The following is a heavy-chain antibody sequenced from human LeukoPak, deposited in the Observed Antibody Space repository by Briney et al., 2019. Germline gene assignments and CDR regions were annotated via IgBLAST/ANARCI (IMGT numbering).Heavy chain of an antibody. CDR3: AREGAGYCSGGNCYSTLNDGFDY. CDR2: IKRDGGEK. V-gene: IGHV3-7*01. D-gene: IGHD2-15*01. J-gene: IGHJ4*02. CDR1: GFTLTNYW. Sequence: GGSLRLSCAASGFTLTNYWMSWVRQAPGKGLEWVANIKRDGGEKYHVDSVKGRFTISRDNARNSLYLQMNSLRAEDTAVYYCAREGAGYCSGGNCYSTLNDGFDYWGQGTLVTVS.